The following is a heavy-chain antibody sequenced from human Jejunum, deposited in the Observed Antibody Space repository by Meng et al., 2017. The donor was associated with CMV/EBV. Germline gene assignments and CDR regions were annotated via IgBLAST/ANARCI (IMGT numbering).Heavy chain of an antibody. J-gene: IGHJ4*02. V-gene: IGHV4-39*01. CDR2: IYYSGST. CDR1: GSISSSSYY. Sequence: GSISSSSYYWGWIRQPPGKGLEWIGSIYYSGSTHYTPSLKSRVTISVDTSKNQFSLRLRFVTAADTAVYYCARQPLEQQPIYFDYWGQGTLVTVSS. D-gene: IGHD6-13*01. CDR3: ARQPLEQQPIYFDY.